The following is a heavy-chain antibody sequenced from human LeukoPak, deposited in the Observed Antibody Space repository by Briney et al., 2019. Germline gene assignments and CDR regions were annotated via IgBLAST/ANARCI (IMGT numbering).Heavy chain of an antibody. V-gene: IGHV3-7*05. J-gene: IGHJ4*02. CDR1: GFTFSSHW. D-gene: IGHD6-19*01. Sequence: GGSLRLSCAASGFTFSSHWMSWVRQAPGKGLEWVAIIKTDGSEEDYVDAVKGRFTISRDNAKNCLYLQMNNLRAEDTAVYYCARDWNGSGWPTDYWGQGTLVTVSS. CDR2: IKTDGSEE. CDR3: ARDWNGSGWPTDY.